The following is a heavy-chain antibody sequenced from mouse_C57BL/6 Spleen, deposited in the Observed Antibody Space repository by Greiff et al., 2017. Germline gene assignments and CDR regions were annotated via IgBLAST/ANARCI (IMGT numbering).Heavy chain of an antibody. V-gene: IGHV1-64*01. J-gene: IGHJ2*01. CDR3: ARYYDSSYDD. D-gene: IGHD1-1*01. CDR2: IHPNSGST. Sequence: QVQLKPPGAELVKPGASVKLSCKASGYTFTSYWMHWVKQRPGQGLEWIGMIHPNSGSTKYNEKFKSKATLTVDTSSSTAYMQLSSLTSEDSAVYDSARYYDSSYDDWGQGTTLTVSS. CDR1: GYTFTSYW.